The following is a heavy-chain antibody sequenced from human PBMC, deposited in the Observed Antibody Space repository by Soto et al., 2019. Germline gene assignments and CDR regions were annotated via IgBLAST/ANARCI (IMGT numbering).Heavy chain of an antibody. CDR2: ISSSSSYI. Sequence: EVQLVESGGGLVKPGGSLRLSCAASGFTFSSYSMNWVRQAPGKGLEWVSSISSSSSYIYYADSVKGRFTISRDNAKNSLYLQMNSLRAEDTAVYYGARDGLYYYDSSSSNYFDYWGQGTLVTVSS. CDR1: GFTFSSYS. V-gene: IGHV3-21*01. J-gene: IGHJ4*02. CDR3: ARDGLYYYDSSSSNYFDY. D-gene: IGHD3-22*01.